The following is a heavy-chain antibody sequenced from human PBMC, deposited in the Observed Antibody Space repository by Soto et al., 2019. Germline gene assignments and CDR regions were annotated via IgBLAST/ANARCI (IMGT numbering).Heavy chain of an antibody. CDR1: HLSLRPDW. Sequence: GSLLPYCSASHLSLRPDWMHWVRQVPGRGLEWVARLSSDGFGAAYADSVKGRFFISRDIARNTLSLQMNSLRADDTAVYYCARDLGGPDYWGRGTSVTVSS. V-gene: IGHV3-74*03. D-gene: IGHD3-16*01. CDR3: ARDLGGPDY. CDR2: LSSDGFGA. J-gene: IGHJ4*02.